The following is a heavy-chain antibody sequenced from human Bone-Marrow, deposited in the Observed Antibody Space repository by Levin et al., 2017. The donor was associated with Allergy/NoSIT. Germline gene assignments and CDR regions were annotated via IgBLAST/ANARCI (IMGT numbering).Heavy chain of an antibody. Sequence: PGESLKISCAASGFTFSSYAMSWVRQAPGKGLEWVSAISGSGGSTYYADSVKGRFTISRDNSKNTLYLQMNSLRAEDTAVYYCANLGGDRVDYWGQGTLVTVSS. D-gene: IGHD3-10*01. V-gene: IGHV3-23*01. CDR1: GFTFSSYA. CDR2: ISGSGGST. CDR3: ANLGGDRVDY. J-gene: IGHJ4*02.